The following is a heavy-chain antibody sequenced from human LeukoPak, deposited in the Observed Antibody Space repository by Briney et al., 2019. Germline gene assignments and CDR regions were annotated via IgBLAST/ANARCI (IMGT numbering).Heavy chain of an antibody. CDR2: VTGRSSYI. CDR3: ARDPSLESNYGVYADF. CDR1: GLSFSRFS. J-gene: IGHJ4*02. Sequence: GGSLRLPCAVSGLSFSRFSMIWVRQAPGKGLEWVASVTGRSSYIYYADAVKGRFTISRDNFRNTLYLRMNSLRVEDSAVYYCARDPSLESNYGVYADFWGRGTLVTVSS. V-gene: IGHV3-21*06. D-gene: IGHD4-17*01.